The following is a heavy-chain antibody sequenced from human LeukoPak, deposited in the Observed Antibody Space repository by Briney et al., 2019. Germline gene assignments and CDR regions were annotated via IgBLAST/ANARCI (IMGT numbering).Heavy chain of an antibody. Sequence: GGSLRLSCAASGFTFSSYAMSWVRQAPGKGLEWVSAISGSGGSTYYADSVKGRFTISRDNSKNTLYLQMNSLRAEDTAVYYCAKWSCSSSTSCYLEYFQHWGQGTLVTVSS. CDR3: AKWSCSSSTSCYLEYFQH. J-gene: IGHJ1*01. V-gene: IGHV3-23*01. CDR2: ISGSGGST. D-gene: IGHD2-2*01. CDR1: GFTFSSYA.